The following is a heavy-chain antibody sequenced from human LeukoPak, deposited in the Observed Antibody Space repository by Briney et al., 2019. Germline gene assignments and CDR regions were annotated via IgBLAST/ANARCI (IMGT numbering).Heavy chain of an antibody. V-gene: IGHV3-48*01. D-gene: IGHD3-10*01. CDR2: ILSSSSTI. CDR3: ARAVGHGSGSPRMDV. J-gene: IGHJ6*04. CDR1: GFTFNTHS. Sequence: GGSLRLSCAASGFTFNTHSMNWVRQAPGKGLEWVSYILSSSSTIYYADSVKGRFTISRDNAKSSLFLQMNSLRADDTAVYYCARAVGHGSGSPRMDVWGNGTTFTVSS.